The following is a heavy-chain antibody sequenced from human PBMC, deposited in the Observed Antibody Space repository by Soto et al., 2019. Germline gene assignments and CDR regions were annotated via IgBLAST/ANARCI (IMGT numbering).Heavy chain of an antibody. CDR1: GFSFSDFY. Sequence: QVQLVESGGGLVKPGGSLRLSCAASGFSFSDFYMTWIRQAPGKGLEWVSYISNTGNTISYADSVKGRFTISRDNANNSVYLQMNSLRAEDRAVYYCAGAAGWLDPWGQGTLVTVSS. J-gene: IGHJ5*02. V-gene: IGHV3-11*01. CDR2: ISNTGNTI. CDR3: AGAAGWLDP.